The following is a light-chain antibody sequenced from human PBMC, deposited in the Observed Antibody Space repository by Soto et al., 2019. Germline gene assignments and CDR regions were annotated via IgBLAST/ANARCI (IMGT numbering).Light chain of an antibody. CDR1: QSVSSSY. J-gene: IGKJ1*01. CDR2: GAS. CDR3: QQYGSSPAT. Sequence: EIVLTQSPGTLSLSPGEIATLSCRASQSVSSSYLDWYQQKPGQAPRLLIYGASSRATGIPDRFSGSGSGTDFTLTISRLEPEDFAVYYCQQYGSSPATFGQGTKVDIK. V-gene: IGKV3-20*01.